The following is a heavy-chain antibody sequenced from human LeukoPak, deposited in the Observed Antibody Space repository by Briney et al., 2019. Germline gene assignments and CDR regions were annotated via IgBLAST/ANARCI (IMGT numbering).Heavy chain of an antibody. CDR2: IYSDGST. D-gene: IGHD3-22*01. J-gene: IGHJ4*02. CDR1: GFTVSSYY. V-gene: IGHV3-66*02. Sequence: GGSLRLSCAVSGFTVSSYYMSWVRQAPGKGLEWVSVIYSDGSTYYADSVKGRFAISRDNSQNTLSLQMNSLRPEDTAVYYCARDTDSSRYYGGSHYWGRGTLVTVSS. CDR3: ARDTDSSRYYGGSHY.